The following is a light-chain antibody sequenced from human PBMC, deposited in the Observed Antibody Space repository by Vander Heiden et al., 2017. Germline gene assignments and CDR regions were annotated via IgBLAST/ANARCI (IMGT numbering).Light chain of an antibody. CDR1: SSDVGGYNH. Sequence: QSALTQPPSASGPPGQPVTISCTGTSSDVGGYNHVSWYQQHPGKAPNLMIYEVIKRPSGVPDRFSGSKSGSTASLTVSGLQAEDEADYHCSSITGGNNLVFGGGTKLTVL. CDR3: SSITGGNNLV. J-gene: IGLJ2*01. CDR2: EVI. V-gene: IGLV2-8*01.